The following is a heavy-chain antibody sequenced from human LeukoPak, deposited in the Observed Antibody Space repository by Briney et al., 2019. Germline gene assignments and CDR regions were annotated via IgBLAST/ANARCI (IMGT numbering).Heavy chain of an antibody. CDR3: AKNSVRSGYYYGY. Sequence: GGSLRLSCAASGFTFSSYAMSWVRQAPGKGLEWVSAISSSGGNTYYADSVKGRFTISRDNPKNTLYLQMNSLRAEDTAVYYCAKNSVRSGYYYGYWGQGTLVTVSS. D-gene: IGHD3-22*01. J-gene: IGHJ4*02. CDR1: GFTFSSYA. V-gene: IGHV3-23*01. CDR2: ISSSGGNT.